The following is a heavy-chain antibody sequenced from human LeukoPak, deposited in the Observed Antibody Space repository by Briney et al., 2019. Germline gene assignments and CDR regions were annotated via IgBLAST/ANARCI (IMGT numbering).Heavy chain of an antibody. J-gene: IGHJ4*02. CDR3: ARGRGYGSRYYFDY. D-gene: IGHD3-10*01. V-gene: IGHV1-69*13. CDR1: GGTFSSYA. Sequence: GASVKVSCKASGGTFSSYAISWVRQAPGQGLEWMGGIIPIFGTANYAQKFQGRVTITADESTSTAYMELSSLRSEDTAVYYCARGRGYGSRYYFDYWGQGTLVTVSS. CDR2: IIPIFGTA.